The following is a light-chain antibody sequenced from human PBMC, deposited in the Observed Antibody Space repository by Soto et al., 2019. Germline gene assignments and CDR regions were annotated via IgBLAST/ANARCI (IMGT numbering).Light chain of an antibody. CDR1: SSDVGGYKY. CDR3: SSYTSSSTLV. V-gene: IGLV2-14*01. J-gene: IGLJ2*01. Sequence: QSALTQPASVSGSPGQSITISCTGTSSDVGGYKYVSWFRQYPDKAPKLMLYDVNTRPSGVSDRFSGSKSGNTASLTISGLQAEDEADYYCSSYTSSSTLVFGGGTQLTVL. CDR2: DVN.